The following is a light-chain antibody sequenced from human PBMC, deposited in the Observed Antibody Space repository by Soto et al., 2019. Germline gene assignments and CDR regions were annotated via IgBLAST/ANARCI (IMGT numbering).Light chain of an antibody. CDR1: QSISSY. J-gene: IGKJ4*01. CDR2: AAS. CDR3: QQSYRTPDT. V-gene: IGKV1-39*01. Sequence: DIQMTQSPSSLSASVGDRVTITCRASQSISSYLNWYQQKPGKAPKLLIYAASSLQSGVPSRFSGSGSGTDFTLTISSLQPEDFATYYCQQSYRTPDTFGGGTEVEIK.